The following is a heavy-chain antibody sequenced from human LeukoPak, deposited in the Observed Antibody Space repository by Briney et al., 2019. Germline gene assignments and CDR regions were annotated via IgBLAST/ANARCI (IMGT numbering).Heavy chain of an antibody. CDR2: IGIAGDT. V-gene: IGHV3-13*01. J-gene: IGHJ6*02. D-gene: IGHD6-6*01. Sequence: GGSQRLSCAASGFTFSSYDMHWVRQTTGKGLEWVSSIGIAGDTYYPGSVKGRFTISRENAKNSLYLQMNSLRAGDTAVYYCARAPPYSSASWGYYGMDVWGQGTTVTVSS. CDR1: GFTFSSYD. CDR3: ARAPPYSSASWGYYGMDV.